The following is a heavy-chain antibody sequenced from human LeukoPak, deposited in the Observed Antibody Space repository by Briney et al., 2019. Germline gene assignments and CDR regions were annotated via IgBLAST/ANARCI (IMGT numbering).Heavy chain of an antibody. D-gene: IGHD6-6*01. CDR1: GGSISSYY. V-gene: IGHV4-59*01. CDR3: ARDRYSSSSGWFDP. CDR2: IYYSGST. J-gene: IGHJ5*02. Sequence: PSETLSLTCTVSGGSISSYYWSWIRQPPGKGLEWIGYIYYSGSTNYNPSLKSRVTISVDTSKNQFSLKLSSVTAADTAVHYCARDRYSSSSGWFDPWGQGTLVTVSS.